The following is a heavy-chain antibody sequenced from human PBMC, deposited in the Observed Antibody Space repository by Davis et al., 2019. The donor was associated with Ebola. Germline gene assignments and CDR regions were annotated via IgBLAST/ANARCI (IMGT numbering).Heavy chain of an antibody. D-gene: IGHD6-6*01. CDR3: ARAARPGYYYYYYGMDV. Sequence: PSETLSLTCTVSGGSISSYYWSWIRQPPGKGLEWIGYIYYSGSTNYNPSLKSRVTISVDTSKNQFSLKLSSVTAADTAVYYCARAARPGYYYYYYGMDVWGQGTTVTVSS. CDR1: GGSISSYY. J-gene: IGHJ6*02. V-gene: IGHV4-59*01. CDR2: IYYSGST.